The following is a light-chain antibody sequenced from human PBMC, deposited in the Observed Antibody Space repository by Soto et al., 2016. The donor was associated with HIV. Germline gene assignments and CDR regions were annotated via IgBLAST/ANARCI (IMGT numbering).Light chain of an antibody. V-gene: IGKV1-6*01. CDR2: SAS. CDR1: QGIKNE. Sequence: AIQMTQSPSSLSASVGDRVTITCRASQGIKNELGWYQQKPGKAPKLLIYSASSLGSGVPSRFSGSGSETDFTLTISSLQPDDFATYYCQQFGNSPYTFGQGTKLEIK. J-gene: IGKJ2*01. CDR3: QQFGNSPYT.